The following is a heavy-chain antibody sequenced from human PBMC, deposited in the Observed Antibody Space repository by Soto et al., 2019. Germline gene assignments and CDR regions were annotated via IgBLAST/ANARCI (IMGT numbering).Heavy chain of an antibody. CDR3: ASGAMVRGVISGGEIY. D-gene: IGHD3-10*01. CDR2: IIPILGIA. Sequence: QVQLVQSGAEVKKPGSSVKVSCKASGGTFSSYTISWVRQAPGQGLEWMGGIIPILGIANYAQKFQGRVTITADNSTSTAYMELSSLGSEDTAVYYCASGAMVRGVISGGEIYWGQGTLVTVSS. V-gene: IGHV1-69*02. CDR1: GGTFSSYT. J-gene: IGHJ4*02.